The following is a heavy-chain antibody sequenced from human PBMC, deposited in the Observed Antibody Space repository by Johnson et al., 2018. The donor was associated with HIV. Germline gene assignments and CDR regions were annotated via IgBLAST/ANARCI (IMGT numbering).Heavy chain of an antibody. V-gene: IGHV3-30-3*01. J-gene: IGHJ3*02. D-gene: IGHD6-13*01. CDR1: GFTVSSYA. CDR3: ARASLGAAPGILSAFDI. Sequence: QVQLVESGGGVVQPGRSLRLSCAASGFTVSSYAIHWVRQAPGKGLQWVAVISYDGSNQYFADSVQGRFTISRDKSKNTVYLQMNSLRAEDMAVYYCARASLGAAPGILSAFDIWGQGTVVTVSS. CDR2: ISYDGSNQ.